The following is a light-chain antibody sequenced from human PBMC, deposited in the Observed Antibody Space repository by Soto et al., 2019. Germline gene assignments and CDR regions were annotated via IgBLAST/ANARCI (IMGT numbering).Light chain of an antibody. Sequence: IQLTQSPSSLSASVGDRVTITCRAGQDISSALAWYQQKPGDAPKLLLYDASSLEAGVPSRFSGSGAGTDFTLTITSLRPEDFATYYCQQFNGFPLTFGGGTKVQIK. J-gene: IGKJ4*01. V-gene: IGKV1-13*02. CDR3: QQFNGFPLT. CDR2: DAS. CDR1: QDISSA.